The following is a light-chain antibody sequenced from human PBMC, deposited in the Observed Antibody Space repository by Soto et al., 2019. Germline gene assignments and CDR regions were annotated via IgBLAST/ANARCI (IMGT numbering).Light chain of an antibody. CDR1: QSVSSN. V-gene: IGKV3-15*01. J-gene: IGKJ4*01. CDR3: QQYNNWPRL. Sequence: EIVMTQSPATLSVSPGERATLSCRASQSVSSNLAWYQQKPGQAPRLLIYDASTRATGIPARFSGSGSGTEFTLTISTLQSEDFAVYYCQQYNNWPRLFGGGTKVDIK. CDR2: DAS.